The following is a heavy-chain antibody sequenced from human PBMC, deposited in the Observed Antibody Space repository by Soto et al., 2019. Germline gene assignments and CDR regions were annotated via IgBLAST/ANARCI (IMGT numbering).Heavy chain of an antibody. V-gene: IGHV3-66*01. Sequence: EVQLVESGGDLVQPGGSLRLSCAASGFAVSSNYMTWVRQAPGKGLEWVSVIHSGGDTHYADSVRGRFTTSRDNSKNTLYLQMNSLRAEDTAVYYCARSRTGTTYGGMDVWGQGTTVTVSS. D-gene: IGHD1-7*01. CDR1: GFAVSSNY. CDR3: ARSRTGTTYGGMDV. CDR2: IHSGGDT. J-gene: IGHJ6*02.